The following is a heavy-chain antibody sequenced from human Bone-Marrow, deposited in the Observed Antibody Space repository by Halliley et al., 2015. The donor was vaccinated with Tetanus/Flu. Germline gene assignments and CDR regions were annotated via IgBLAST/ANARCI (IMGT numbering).Heavy chain of an antibody. D-gene: IGHD1-26*01. Sequence: QLVQSGAEVKKPGSSVKVSCKASGGTFSSNAISWVRQAPGRGLEWMGGIIPIFGTANYAQRFQGRVTITADEATSTVYMELSSLTSDDTAVYYCAKDGEWELRPSSFFDYWGQGTLVTVSS. J-gene: IGHJ4*02. CDR2: IIPIFGTA. CDR3: AKDGEWELRPSSFFDY. CDR1: GGTFSSNA. V-gene: IGHV1-69*01.